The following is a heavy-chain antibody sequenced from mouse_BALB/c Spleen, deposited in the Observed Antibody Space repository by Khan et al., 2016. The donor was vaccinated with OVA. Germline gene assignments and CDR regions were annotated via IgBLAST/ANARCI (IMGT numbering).Heavy chain of an antibody. CDR2: ITPNNGGT. CDR1: GYTFTDYN. Sequence: VQLQQSGPELVKPGASVKIPCKASGYTFTDYNMDWVKQSHGKSLEWIGDITPNNGGTIYNQRFKGKATLTVDKSSSTAYMELRSLTSEDTAVYYCTRGGHGSPFDYWGQGTTLTVSS. V-gene: IGHV1-18*01. CDR3: TRGGHGSPFDY. D-gene: IGHD1-1*01. J-gene: IGHJ2*01.